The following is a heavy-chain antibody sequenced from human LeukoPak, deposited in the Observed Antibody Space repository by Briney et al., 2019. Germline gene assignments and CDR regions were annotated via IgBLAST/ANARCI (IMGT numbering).Heavy chain of an antibody. Sequence: GGSLRLSCAVSGFIFSRYWMSWVRQAPEKGLEWVANIKKDGSEKYYVDSVEGRLTISRDNAKNSLYLQMNSLRAEDTAVYYCAREQWELPRGTYYFDYWGQGTLVSVSS. CDR2: IKKDGSEK. CDR3: AREQWELPRGTYYFDY. V-gene: IGHV3-7*05. D-gene: IGHD1-26*01. J-gene: IGHJ4*02. CDR1: GFIFSRYW.